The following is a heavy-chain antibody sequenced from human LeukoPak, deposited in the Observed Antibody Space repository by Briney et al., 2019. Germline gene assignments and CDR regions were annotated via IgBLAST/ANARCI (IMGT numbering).Heavy chain of an antibody. CDR1: GYTFTSYY. CDR2: INPSGGST. D-gene: IGHD1-1*01. Sequence: GASVKVSCKASGYTFTSYYMHWVRQAPGQGLEWMGIINPSGGSTSYAQKLQGRVTMTTDTSTSTAYMELRSLRSDDTAVYYCARILANDPFDYWGQGTLVTVSS. CDR3: ARILANDPFDY. J-gene: IGHJ4*02. V-gene: IGHV1-46*01.